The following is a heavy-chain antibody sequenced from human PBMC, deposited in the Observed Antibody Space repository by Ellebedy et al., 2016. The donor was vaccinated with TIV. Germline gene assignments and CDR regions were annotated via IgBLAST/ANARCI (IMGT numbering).Heavy chain of an antibody. V-gene: IGHV1-2*02. CDR1: GYTFTAYY. Sequence: AASVKVSCKASGYTFTAYYLHWVRQAPGHGLEWMGWINPNSGGTKHAQRFQGRVTMTRDTSISTAYMELSSLTSDDTAVYYCARDSSGRGSYFDYWGQGTLVTVSS. CDR3: ARDSSGRGSYFDY. J-gene: IGHJ4*02. D-gene: IGHD1-14*01. CDR2: INPNSGGT.